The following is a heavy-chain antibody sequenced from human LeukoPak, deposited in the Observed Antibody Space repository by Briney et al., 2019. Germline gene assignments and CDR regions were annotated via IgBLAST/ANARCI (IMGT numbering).Heavy chain of an antibody. J-gene: IGHJ6*02. D-gene: IGHD3-3*01. CDR1: GGSISSYY. V-gene: IGHV4-59*01. Sequence: SETLSLTCTVSGGSISSYYWSWIRQPPGKGLEWIGYIYYSGSTNYNPSLKSRVTISVDTSKNQFSLKLSSVTAADTAVYYCAGTYYDFWSGFPYYYYGMDVWGQGTTVTVSS. CDR3: AGTYYDFWSGFPYYYYGMDV. CDR2: IYYSGST.